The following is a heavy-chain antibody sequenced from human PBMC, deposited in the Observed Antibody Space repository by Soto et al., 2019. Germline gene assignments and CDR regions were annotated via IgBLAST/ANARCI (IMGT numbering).Heavy chain of an antibody. CDR3: AKEGYSSSWYDHYYYGMDV. J-gene: IGHJ6*02. CDR1: GFTFSSYA. V-gene: IGHV3-23*01. D-gene: IGHD6-13*01. Sequence: GGSLRLSCAASGFTFSSYAMSWVRQAPGKGLEWVSAISGSGGSTYYADSVKGRFTISRDNSKNTLYPQMNSLRAEDTAVYYCAKEGYSSSWYDHYYYGMDVWGQGTTVTVSS. CDR2: ISGSGGST.